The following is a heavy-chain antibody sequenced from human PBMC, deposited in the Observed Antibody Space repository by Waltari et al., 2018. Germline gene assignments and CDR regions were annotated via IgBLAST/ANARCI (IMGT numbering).Heavy chain of an antibody. V-gene: IGHV4-59*11. Sequence: QVQLQESGPGLVKPSETLSLTCTVSGGSISSHYWSWIRQPPGKGLEWIGYIYYSGSTNYNPSLKSRVTISVDPSKNQFSLKLSSVTAADTAVYYCARDSSGGVIARGFYPWGQGTLVTVSS. D-gene: IGHD3-16*02. CDR2: IYYSGST. J-gene: IGHJ5*02. CDR1: GGSISSHY. CDR3: ARDSSGGVIARGFYP.